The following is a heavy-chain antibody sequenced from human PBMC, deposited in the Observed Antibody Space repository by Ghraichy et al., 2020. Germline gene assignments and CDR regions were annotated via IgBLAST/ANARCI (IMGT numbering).Heavy chain of an antibody. D-gene: IGHD5-12*01. CDR1: GFTISTYW. Sequence: GESLNISCAASGFTISTYWMTWVRQAPGKGLELVAQIKGDGSEKYYVDSVRGRFTVSRDNPKNSLYLQMNSLRAEDTATYYCARDSGDATKLDYWGQGTLVTVSS. CDR3: ARDSGDATKLDY. CDR2: IKGDGSEK. V-gene: IGHV3-7*03. J-gene: IGHJ4*02.